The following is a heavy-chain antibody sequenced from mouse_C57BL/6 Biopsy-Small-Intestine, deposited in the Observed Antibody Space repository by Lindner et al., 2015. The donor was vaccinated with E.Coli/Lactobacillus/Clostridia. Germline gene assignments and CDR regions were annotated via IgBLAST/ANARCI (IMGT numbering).Heavy chain of an antibody. J-gene: IGHJ1*01. V-gene: IGHV1-20*01. Sequence: VQLQESGPELVKPGASVKISCKASGYSFTGYFYELGEAEPWKESLSWIGRINPYNGDTFYNQKFKGKATLTVDKSSSTAHMELRSLTPEDSAVYYCARSQGYFDVWGAGTTVTVSS. CDR1: GYSFTGYF. CDR2: INPYNGDT. CDR3: ARSQGYFDV.